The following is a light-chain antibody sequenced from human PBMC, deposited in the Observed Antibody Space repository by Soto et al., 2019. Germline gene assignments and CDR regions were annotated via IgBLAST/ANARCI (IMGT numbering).Light chain of an antibody. V-gene: IGKV1-5*01. Sequence: DVQMTQSPSTLSASVGDSVTITCRASQSIAASLAWYQLKPGEAPKLLIYDVSNLESGVPSRFSGSGSGTEFSLTIRSLHPDDFATCYCQQYDYSRTFGQGTKVEIK. J-gene: IGKJ1*01. CDR2: DVS. CDR1: QSIAAS. CDR3: QQYDYSRT.